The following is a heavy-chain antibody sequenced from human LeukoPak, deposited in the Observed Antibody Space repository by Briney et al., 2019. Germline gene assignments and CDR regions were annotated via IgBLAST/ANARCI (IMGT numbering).Heavy chain of an antibody. CDR2: IIPIFGTA. CDR1: GGTFSSYA. CDR3: ARGGFEYYYGSGSLRALYYYYMDV. J-gene: IGHJ6*03. D-gene: IGHD3-10*01. Sequence: GASVKVSCKASGGTFSSYAISWVRQAPGQGLEWMGGIIPIFGTANYAQKFQGRVTITADKSTSTAYMELSSLRSEDTAVYYCARGGFEYYYGSGSLRALYYYYMDVWGKGTTVTVSS. V-gene: IGHV1-69*06.